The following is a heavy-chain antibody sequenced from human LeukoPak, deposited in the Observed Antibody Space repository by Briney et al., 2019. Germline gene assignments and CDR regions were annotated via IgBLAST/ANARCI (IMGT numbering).Heavy chain of an antibody. CDR2: INHSGST. V-gene: IGHV4-34*01. J-gene: IGHJ3*02. CDR1: GGSFSGYY. Sequence: PSETLSLTCAVYGGSFSGYYWSWIRQPPGKGLDWIGEINHSGSTNYNPSLKSRVTISVDTSKNQFSLKLSSVTAADTAVYYCARWELLPAFDIWGQGTMVTVSS. CDR3: ARWELLPAFDI. D-gene: IGHD1-26*01.